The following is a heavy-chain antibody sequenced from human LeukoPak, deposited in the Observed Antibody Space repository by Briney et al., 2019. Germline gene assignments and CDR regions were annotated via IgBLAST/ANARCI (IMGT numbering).Heavy chain of an antibody. J-gene: IGHJ4*02. CDR2: INHSGST. V-gene: IGHV4-34*01. D-gene: IGHD4-17*01. CDR1: GGSFSGYY. Sequence: PSETLSLTCAVYGGSFSGYYWSWIRQPPGKGLEWIGEINHSGSTNYNPSLKSRVTISVDTSKNQFSLKLSSVTAADTAVYYCARGPPNDPNRDYGDYVFDYWGQGTLVTVSS. CDR3: ARGPPNDPNRDYGDYVFDY.